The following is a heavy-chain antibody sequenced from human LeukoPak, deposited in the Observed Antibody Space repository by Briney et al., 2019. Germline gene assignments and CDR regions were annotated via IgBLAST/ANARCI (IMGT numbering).Heavy chain of an antibody. CDR3: ARQAVPYSSSWYSYFDY. CDR1: GDSISGFY. D-gene: IGHD6-13*01. Sequence: SETLSLTCTVSGDSISGFYWSWIRQPPGKGLEWIGYIYYSGSTNYNPSLKSRVTISVDTSKSQFSLKLTSVTAADTAVYYCARQAVPYSSSWYSYFDYWGHGTLVTVSS. J-gene: IGHJ4*01. CDR2: IYYSGST. V-gene: IGHV4-59*08.